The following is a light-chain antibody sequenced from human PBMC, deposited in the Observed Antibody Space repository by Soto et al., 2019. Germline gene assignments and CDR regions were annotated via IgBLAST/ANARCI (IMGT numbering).Light chain of an antibody. J-gene: IGLJ1*01. V-gene: IGLV2-14*03. CDR3: SSYTSGGNYV. CDR1: SSDFAAYNY. Sequence: ALTQPASVSGSPGQSITISCTGTSSDFAAYNYVSWYQQHPGKAPKLMVYDVSNRPSGVSNRFSGSKSGNTASLTISGLQAEDEADYYCSSYTSGGNYVFGTGTKVTVL. CDR2: DVS.